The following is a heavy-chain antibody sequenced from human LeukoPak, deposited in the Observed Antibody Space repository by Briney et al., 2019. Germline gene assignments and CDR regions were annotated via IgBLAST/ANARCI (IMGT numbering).Heavy chain of an antibody. Sequence: KPSETLSLTCTVSGGSISSYYWSWIRQPPGKGLEWVGYIYYSGSTNYNPSLKSRVTISVDTSKNQFSLKLSSVTAADTAVYYCARVNYYGSGSYQFDPWGQGTLVTVSS. CDR1: GGSISSYY. CDR3: ARVNYYGSGSYQFDP. V-gene: IGHV4-59*08. D-gene: IGHD3-10*01. CDR2: IYYSGST. J-gene: IGHJ5*02.